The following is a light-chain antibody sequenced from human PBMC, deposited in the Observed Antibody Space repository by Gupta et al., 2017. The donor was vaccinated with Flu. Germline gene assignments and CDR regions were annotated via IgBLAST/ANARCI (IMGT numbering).Light chain of an antibody. Sequence: SPVTLDLSPAERTTVPCRAIQSVSSRYLAGYQQKPGQAPRLLISGASSRATGIPDRLSGSGSGTDFTLPNSRPEPEDFAVYYCQQYGSSPPYTFGQGTKLDIK. CDR3: QQYGSSPPYT. J-gene: IGKJ2*01. V-gene: IGKV3-20*01. CDR1: QSVSSRY. CDR2: GAS.